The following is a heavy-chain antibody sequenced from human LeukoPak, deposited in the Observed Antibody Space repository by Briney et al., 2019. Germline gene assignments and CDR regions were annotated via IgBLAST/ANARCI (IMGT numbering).Heavy chain of an antibody. V-gene: IGHV1-18*01. CDR2: VSSYNGNT. CDR1: GYTFTDYG. Sequence: ASVKVSFKTSGYTFTDYGVTWVRQAPGQGLEWMGWVSSYNGNTKYAQKVQGRATMTTDTSTSTAYLELRSLRSDDTAVYYCARGFGSGSYPFDHWGQGTLVTVSS. D-gene: IGHD3-10*01. CDR3: ARGFGSGSYPFDH. J-gene: IGHJ4*02.